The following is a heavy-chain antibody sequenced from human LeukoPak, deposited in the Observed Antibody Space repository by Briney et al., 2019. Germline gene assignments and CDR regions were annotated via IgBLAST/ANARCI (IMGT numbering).Heavy chain of an antibody. Sequence: GGSLRLSCAASGFIFNNYWMTWVRRAPGKGLEWVATIKQDGSETYYVDSVKGRFTISRDNARNSLCLQVNSLRAEDTAIYYCARLSGRDYNPRVFDYWGQGTLVTVSS. V-gene: IGHV3-7*03. CDR2: IKQDGSET. J-gene: IGHJ4*02. CDR3: ARLSGRDYNPRVFDY. CDR1: GFIFNNYW. D-gene: IGHD4-11*01.